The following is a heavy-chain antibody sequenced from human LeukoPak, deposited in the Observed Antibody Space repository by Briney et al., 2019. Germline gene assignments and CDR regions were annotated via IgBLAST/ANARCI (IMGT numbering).Heavy chain of an antibody. Sequence: PSETLSLTCTVSGGSISGYYWSWIRQPPGKGLEWIAYIYYTGSTNYNPSLKSRVTISLDTSKNQFSLKLSSVTAADTAVYYCARPKNKRRFLEWLLFDYWGQGTLVTVSS. CDR2: IYYTGST. D-gene: IGHD3-3*01. CDR3: ARPKNKRRFLEWLLFDY. CDR1: GGSISGYY. V-gene: IGHV4-59*08. J-gene: IGHJ4*02.